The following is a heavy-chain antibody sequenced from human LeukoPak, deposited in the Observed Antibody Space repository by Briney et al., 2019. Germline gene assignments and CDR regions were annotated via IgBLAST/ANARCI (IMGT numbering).Heavy chain of an antibody. CDR1: GGTFSSYA. CDR2: IIPIFGTA. CDR3: ARGQYQLLQNWFDP. J-gene: IGHJ5*02. Sequence: SVKVSCKASGGTFSSYAISWVRQAPGQGLEWMGGIIPIFGTANYAQKFQGRVTITADESTSTAYMELSSLRSEDTAVYYCARGQYQLLQNWFDPWGQGALVTVSS. D-gene: IGHD2-2*01. V-gene: IGHV1-69*13.